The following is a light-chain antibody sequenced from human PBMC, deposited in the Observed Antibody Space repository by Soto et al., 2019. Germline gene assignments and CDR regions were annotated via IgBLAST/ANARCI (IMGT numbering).Light chain of an antibody. CDR3: SSYTSSSTLPNV. J-gene: IGLJ1*01. V-gene: IGLV2-14*01. CDR2: DVS. Sequence: QSALTQPASVSGSPGQSITISCTGTSSDVGGYNYVSWYQQHPGKAPKLMIYDVSNRPSGVSNRFSGSKSGNTASLTISGLQAEDEADYYCSSYTSSSTLPNVFGTGTKSPS. CDR1: SSDVGGYNY.